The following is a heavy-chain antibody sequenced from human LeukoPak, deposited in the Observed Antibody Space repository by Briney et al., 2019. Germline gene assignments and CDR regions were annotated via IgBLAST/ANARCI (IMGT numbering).Heavy chain of an antibody. Sequence: GGSLRLSCGASESGFTFSSYNMNWVRQAPGEGLEWVSSISTNSDIYYADSVKGRFTISRDNAKKSLYLQMNSLRTEDTALYFCMRAHASGSRTPGHYWGQGTLITVSA. D-gene: IGHD3-22*01. J-gene: IGHJ4*02. CDR2: ISTNSDI. CDR1: ESGFTFSSYN. V-gene: IGHV3-21*01. CDR3: MRAHASGSRTPGHY.